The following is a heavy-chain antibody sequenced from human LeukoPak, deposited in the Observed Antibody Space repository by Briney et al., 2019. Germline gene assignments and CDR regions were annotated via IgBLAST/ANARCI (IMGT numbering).Heavy chain of an antibody. Sequence: PGGSLRLSCAASGFTLSSYGMHWVRQAPGKGLEWVAFIRYDGSNKYYADSVKGRFTISRDNSKNTLYLQMNSLRAEDTAVYYCANSKQLRFLEWLFEYWGQGTLVTVSS. CDR1: GFTLSSYG. CDR2: IRYDGSNK. CDR3: ANSKQLRFLEWLFEY. V-gene: IGHV3-30*02. D-gene: IGHD3-3*01. J-gene: IGHJ4*02.